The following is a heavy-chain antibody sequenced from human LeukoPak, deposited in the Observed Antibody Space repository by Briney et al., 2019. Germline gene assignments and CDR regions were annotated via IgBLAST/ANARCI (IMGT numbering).Heavy chain of an antibody. D-gene: IGHD2-2*01. J-gene: IGHJ4*02. Sequence: GGSLRLSCVGSGFTISDYAMGWVRQAPGKGLEFVSVLSASGDYTEYADSAEGRFTISRDTSQNTLSLQMNSLRAEDTAVYYCAKKPALIKYPFDNWGQGTLVTVSS. V-gene: IGHV3-23*01. CDR1: GFTISDYA. CDR2: LSASGDYT. CDR3: AKKPALIKYPFDN.